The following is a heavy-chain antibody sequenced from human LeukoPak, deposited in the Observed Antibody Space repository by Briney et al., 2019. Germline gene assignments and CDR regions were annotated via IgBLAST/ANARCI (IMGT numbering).Heavy chain of an antibody. V-gene: IGHV3-73*01. CDR1: GFTFSGSA. D-gene: IGHD5-18*01. CDR2: IRSKANSYAT. J-gene: IGHJ4*02. Sequence: PGGSLRLSCAASGFTFSGSAMHWVRQASGKGLEWVGRIRSKANSYATAYAASVKGRFTISRDDSKNTAYQQMNSLKTEDTAVYYCTVDTAMGFDYWGQGTLVTVSS. CDR3: TVDTAMGFDY.